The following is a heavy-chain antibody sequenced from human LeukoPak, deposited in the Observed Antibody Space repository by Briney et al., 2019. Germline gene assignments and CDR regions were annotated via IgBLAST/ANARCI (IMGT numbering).Heavy chain of an antibody. CDR1: GGTFSSYA. Sequence: PVASVKVSCKASGGTFSSYAISWVRQAPGQGLEWMGGIIPIFGTANYAQKFQGRVTITTDESTSTAYMELSSLRSEDTAVYYCASHYGSGSYVGGNWFDPWGQGTLVTVSS. CDR3: ASHYGSGSYVGGNWFDP. J-gene: IGHJ5*02. V-gene: IGHV1-69*05. D-gene: IGHD3-10*01. CDR2: IIPIFGTA.